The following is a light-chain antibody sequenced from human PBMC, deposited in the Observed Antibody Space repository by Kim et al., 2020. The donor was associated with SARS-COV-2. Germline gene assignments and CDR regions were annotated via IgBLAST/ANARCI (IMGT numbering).Light chain of an antibody. J-gene: IGKJ2*01. V-gene: IGKV3-15*01. Sequence: EIMMTQSPATLSVSPGERATLSCRASHNVNNNLVWYQQRPGQAPRLLIFGASSRATGVPARFSAGGSGTEFSLTISSLQSEDFAVYYCQQYDNWPYTFGQGTKLEI. CDR3: QQYDNWPYT. CDR2: GAS. CDR1: HNVNNN.